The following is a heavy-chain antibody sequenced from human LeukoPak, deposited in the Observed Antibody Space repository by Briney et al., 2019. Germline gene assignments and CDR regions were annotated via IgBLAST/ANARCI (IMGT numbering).Heavy chain of an antibody. CDR2: IYDSGNT. J-gene: IGHJ5*02. V-gene: IGHV4-39*01. Sequence: PSETLSLTCTVSGVSMSSSPYYWGWIRQSPGKGLEWIGTIYDSGNTNYNPSLRSRLTISVDTPRNQFSLKLSSVTAADTALYYCARHDCDSSRCSVNGFDHWGQGTLVTVSS. CDR1: GVSMSSSPYY. D-gene: IGHD2/OR15-2a*01. CDR3: ARHDCDSSRCSVNGFDH.